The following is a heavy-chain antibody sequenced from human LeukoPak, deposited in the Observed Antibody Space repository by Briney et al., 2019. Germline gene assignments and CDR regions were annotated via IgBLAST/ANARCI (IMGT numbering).Heavy chain of an antibody. CDR2: INPNSGGT. Sequence: ASVKVSCKASGYTFTGYYIHWVRQAPGQGLEWMGWINPNSGGTNYAQKFQGRVTMTRDTSISTAYMELSRLRSDDTAVYYCARRLPLIVGATGGDYWGQGTLVTVSS. J-gene: IGHJ4*02. CDR3: ARRLPLIVGATGGDY. CDR1: GYTFTGYY. D-gene: IGHD1-26*01. V-gene: IGHV1-2*02.